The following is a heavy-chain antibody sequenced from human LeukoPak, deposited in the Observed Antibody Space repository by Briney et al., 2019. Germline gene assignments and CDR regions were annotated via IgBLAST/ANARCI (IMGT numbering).Heavy chain of an antibody. Sequence: SETLSLTCTVSGGSISSYYWSWIRQPPGKGLEWIGYIYTSGSTNYNPSLKSRVTISVDTSKNQFSLKLSSVTAADTAVYYCARRLAARPYYYMDVLGKGTTVTVSS. CDR2: IYTSGST. CDR3: ARRLAARPYYYMDV. J-gene: IGHJ6*03. CDR1: GGSISSYY. D-gene: IGHD6-6*01. V-gene: IGHV4-4*09.